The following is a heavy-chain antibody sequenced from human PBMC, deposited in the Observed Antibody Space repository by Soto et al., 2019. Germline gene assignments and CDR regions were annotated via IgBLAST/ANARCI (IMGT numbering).Heavy chain of an antibody. J-gene: IGHJ5*02. CDR3: ARGRYNYYGSGSYQTLNWFAP. D-gene: IGHD3-10*01. V-gene: IGHV4-34*01. Sequence: PSETLSLTCAVYGGSFSGYYWSWIRQPPGKGLEWIGEINQSGSTNYNPSLKSRVTISVDTSKNQFSLKLSSVTAADTAVYYCARGRYNYYGSGSYQTLNWFAPWGQGTLVTVS. CDR1: GGSFSGYY. CDR2: INQSGST.